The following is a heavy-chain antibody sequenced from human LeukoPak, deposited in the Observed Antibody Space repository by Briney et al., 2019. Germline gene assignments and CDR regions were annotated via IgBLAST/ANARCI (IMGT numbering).Heavy chain of an antibody. J-gene: IGHJ4*02. V-gene: IGHV3-21*01. CDR2: ISSSSNYI. D-gene: IGHD4-11*01. Sequence: GGSLRLSCAASGFTFSSSWMTWVRQAPGKGLEGVSFISSSSNYIYYADSVKGRFTISRDNAKNSLLLQMNSLRAEDTAVDYCARGTPTTRDFDYCGQGTLVTASS. CDR1: GFTFSSSW. CDR3: ARGTPTTRDFDY.